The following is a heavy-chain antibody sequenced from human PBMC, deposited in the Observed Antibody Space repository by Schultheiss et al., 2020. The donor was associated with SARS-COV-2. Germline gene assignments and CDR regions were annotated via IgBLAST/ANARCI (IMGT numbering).Heavy chain of an antibody. CDR2: IWYDGSNT. Sequence: GGSLRLSCAASGFTFSSYSMNWVRQAPGKGLEWVAVIWYDGSNTYYADSVKGRFTISRDNSKNMLYLQMSSLRAEDTAVYYCARESPVGNYGSPDYWGQGTLVTVSS. CDR1: GFTFSSYS. D-gene: IGHD3-22*01. J-gene: IGHJ4*02. CDR3: ARESPVGNYGSPDY. V-gene: IGHV3-33*08.